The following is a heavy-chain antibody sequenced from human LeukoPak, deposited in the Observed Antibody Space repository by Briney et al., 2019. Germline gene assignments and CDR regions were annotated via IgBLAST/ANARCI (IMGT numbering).Heavy chain of an antibody. J-gene: IGHJ4*02. D-gene: IGHD3-10*01. CDR2: ISYDGSNK. CDR3: ARVALVSGPSYGSESEAADY. V-gene: IGHV3-30*04. CDR1: GFTFSSYA. Sequence: GGSLRLSCAASGFTFSSYAMHWVRQAPGKGLEWVAVISYDGSNKYYADSVKGRFTISRDNSKNTLYLQMNSLRAEDTAVYYCARVALVSGPSYGSESEAADYWGQGTLVTVSS.